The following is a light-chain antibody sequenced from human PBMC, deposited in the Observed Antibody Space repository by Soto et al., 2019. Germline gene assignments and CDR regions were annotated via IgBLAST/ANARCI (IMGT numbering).Light chain of an antibody. CDR3: QQYITWQVT. Sequence: EIVLTQSPATLSLSPGERATLSCRASHTISSSYLAWYQQKPGQAPRLLMYGISRRATGIPARFSGSGSGTEFTLTISSLQSEDSAVYYCQQYITWQVTFGGGTKVDIK. V-gene: IGKV3-15*01. J-gene: IGKJ4*01. CDR1: HTISSSY. CDR2: GIS.